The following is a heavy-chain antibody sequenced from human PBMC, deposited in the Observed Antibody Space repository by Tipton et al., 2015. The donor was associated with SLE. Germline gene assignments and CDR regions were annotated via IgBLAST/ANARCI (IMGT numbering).Heavy chain of an antibody. V-gene: IGHV4-34*01. D-gene: IGHD5-24*01. Sequence: TLSLTCAVYGGSFSGYYWSWIRQPPGKGLEWIGESNPSGNTNYNPSLKSRVTISVDTSKNQLSLKLSSVTAADTAVYYCGRDRAYNSFDYWGQGTLVIVSS. CDR2: SNPSGNT. J-gene: IGHJ4*02. CDR3: GRDRAYNSFDY. CDR1: GGSFSGYY.